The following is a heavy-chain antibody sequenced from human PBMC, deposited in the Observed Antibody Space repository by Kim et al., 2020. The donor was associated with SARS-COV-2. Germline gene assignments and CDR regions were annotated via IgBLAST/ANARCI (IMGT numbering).Heavy chain of an antibody. V-gene: IGHV1-2*06. CDR1: GYIFTGYY. D-gene: IGHD3-3*01. J-gene: IGHJ5*02. CDR2: INPNSGGT. CDR3: ARGRFQDRLDP. Sequence: ASVKVSCKASGYIFTGYYMHWVRQAPGQGLEWMGRINPNSGGTNYAQEFQGRVTMTRDTSISTAYMELSRLRFDDTAVYYCARGRFQDRLDPWGQGSLVT.